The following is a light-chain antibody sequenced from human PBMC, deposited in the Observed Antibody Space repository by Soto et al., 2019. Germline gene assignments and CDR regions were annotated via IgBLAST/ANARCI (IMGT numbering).Light chain of an antibody. CDR3: QQSYSTPIT. CDR1: QGISSY. CDR2: AAS. J-gene: IGKJ5*01. Sequence: DLQLTQSPSFLSASVGDRVTITCRASQGISSYLAWYQQKPGKAPKLLIYAASTLQSGVPSRFSGSGSGTAFTLTINSLQPEDFATYYCQQSYSTPITFGQGTRLEIK. V-gene: IGKV1-39*01.